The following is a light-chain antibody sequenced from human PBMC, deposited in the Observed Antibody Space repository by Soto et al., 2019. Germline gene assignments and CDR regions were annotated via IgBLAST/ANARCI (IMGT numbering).Light chain of an antibody. Sequence: VLTQAPPVSSAPGKKGTLSRSRNSSDIGPHHVSWYQQLPGTAPKLLIYENSKRPSGIPDRFSGSKSGTSATLGITGLQTGDEADYYCGTWDTSLRRVFGTGTKVTVL. CDR3: GTWDTSLRRV. CDR1: SSDIGPHH. CDR2: ENS. J-gene: IGLJ1*01. V-gene: IGLV1-51*02.